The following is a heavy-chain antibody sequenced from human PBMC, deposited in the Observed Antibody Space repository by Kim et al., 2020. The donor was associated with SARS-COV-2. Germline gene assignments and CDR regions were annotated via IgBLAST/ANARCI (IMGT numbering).Heavy chain of an antibody. CDR1: GYSFSDFF. J-gene: IGHJ4*02. D-gene: IGHD2-15*01. CDR2: ISPRNGVT. CDR3: ARAPATSPTGDFDF. Sequence: ASVKVSCKPSGYSFSDFFIHWVRQAPGRGLEWVGRISPRNGVTQYAQNLHGRVTLTWDTAITTAHMELPTVTSDDTAVYYCARAPATSPTGDFDFWGQGTLVTVSS. V-gene: IGHV1-2*06.